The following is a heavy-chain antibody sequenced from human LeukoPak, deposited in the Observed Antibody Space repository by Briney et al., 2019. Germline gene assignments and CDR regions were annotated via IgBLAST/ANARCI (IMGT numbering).Heavy chain of an antibody. CDR2: IRTTAEGAKYA. J-gene: IGHJ4*02. D-gene: IGHD6-13*01. CDR1: GFSFTDYP. CDR3: ARDRDHSNNWYIFLDY. V-gene: IGHV3-48*02. Sequence: GGSLRLSCATSGFSFTDYPMNWVRQAPGKGLEWISNIRTTAEGAKYAYYADSVKGRFTISRDNARNSLYLQMNSLRDEDTAVYYCARDRDHSNNWYIFLDYWGQGTLVTVSS.